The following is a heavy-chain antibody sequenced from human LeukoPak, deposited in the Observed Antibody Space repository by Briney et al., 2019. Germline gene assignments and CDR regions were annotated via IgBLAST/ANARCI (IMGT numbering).Heavy chain of an antibody. J-gene: IGHJ5*02. CDR1: GYTFTSYD. CDR3: ARELSRMKGYCSSTSCGFDP. Sequence: ASVKVSCKASGYTFTSYDINWVRQATGQGLEWMGWMNPNSGNTGYAQKFQGRVTMTRNTSISTAYMELSSLRSEDTAVYYCARELSRMKGYCSSTSCGFDPWGQGTPVTVPS. V-gene: IGHV1-8*01. D-gene: IGHD2-2*01. CDR2: MNPNSGNT.